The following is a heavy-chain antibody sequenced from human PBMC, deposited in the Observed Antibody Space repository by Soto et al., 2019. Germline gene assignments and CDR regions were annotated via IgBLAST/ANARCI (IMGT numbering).Heavy chain of an antibody. Sequence: SETLSLSCAISGASISTSDWWIWLRQPPGKGLEWIAEIHHTGRTNYNASFMGRATMSVDKSKNQFSLNLRSVNAADTAIYYCAGAKLRNVWAFDYWGQGTLVTVSS. V-gene: IGHV4-4*02. CDR3: AGAKLRNVWAFDY. D-gene: IGHD7-27*01. CDR1: GASISTSDW. CDR2: IHHTGRT. J-gene: IGHJ4*02.